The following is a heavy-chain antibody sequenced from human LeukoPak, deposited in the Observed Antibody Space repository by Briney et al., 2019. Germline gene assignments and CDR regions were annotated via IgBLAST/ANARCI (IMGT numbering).Heavy chain of an antibody. J-gene: IGHJ4*02. CDR2: IYHTGET. D-gene: IGHD6-13*01. CDR3: ARGGGSSSWSPIDY. V-gene: IGHV4-38-2*01. CDR1: GFSITTGYV. Sequence: SETLSLTCAVSGFSITTGYVWGWIRQPPGKGLDWIGGIYHTGETHYNPSLKSRVTISVDTSKNEFSLKVNSVTAADTAVYYCARGGGSSSWSPIDYWGQGTLVTVSS.